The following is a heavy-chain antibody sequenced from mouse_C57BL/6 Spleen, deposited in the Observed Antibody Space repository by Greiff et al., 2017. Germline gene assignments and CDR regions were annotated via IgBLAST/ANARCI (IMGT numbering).Heavy chain of an antibody. Sequence: QVQLQQSGAELVKPGASVKMSCKASGYTFTSYWITWVKQRPGQGLEWIGDIYPGSGSTNYNEKFKSKATLTVDTSSSTAYMQLSSLTSEDSAVYYCARGFYYYGSGDYWGQGTTLTVSS. J-gene: IGHJ2*01. CDR3: ARGFYYYGSGDY. D-gene: IGHD1-1*01. CDR2: IYPGSGST. CDR1: GYTFTSYW. V-gene: IGHV1-55*01.